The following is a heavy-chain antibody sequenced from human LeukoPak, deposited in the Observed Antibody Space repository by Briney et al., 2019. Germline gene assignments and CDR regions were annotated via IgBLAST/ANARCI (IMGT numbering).Heavy chain of an antibody. J-gene: IGHJ5*02. D-gene: IGHD5-12*01. CDR1: GFTFSTYT. CDR2: ISWNSGSI. V-gene: IGHV3-9*01. CDR3: AKTSTHQIYGDWFDP. Sequence: PGGSLRLSCAASGFTFSTYTMNWVRQAPGKGLEWVSGISWNSGSIGYADSVKGRFTISRDNAKNSLYLQMNSLRAEDTALYYCAKTSTHQIYGDWFDPWGQGTLVTVSS.